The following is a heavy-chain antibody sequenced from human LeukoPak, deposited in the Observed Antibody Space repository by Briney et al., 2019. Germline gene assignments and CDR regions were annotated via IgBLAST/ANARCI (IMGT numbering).Heavy chain of an antibody. V-gene: IGHV4-31*03. J-gene: IGHJ4*02. CDR3: ARGPLYYDILTGYYPTPFDY. D-gene: IGHD3-9*01. CDR2: IYYSGST. CDR1: GGPISSGGYY. Sequence: PSETLSLTCTVSGGPISSGGYYWSWIRQHPGKGLEWIGYIYYSGSTYYNPSLKSRVTISVDTSKNQFSLKLSSVTAADTAVYYCARGPLYYDILTGYYPTPFDYWGQGTLVTVSS.